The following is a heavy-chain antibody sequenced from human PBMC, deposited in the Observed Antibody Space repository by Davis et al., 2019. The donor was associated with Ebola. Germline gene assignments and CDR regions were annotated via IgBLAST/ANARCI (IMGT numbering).Heavy chain of an antibody. D-gene: IGHD6-25*01. CDR1: VDSITSYY. V-gene: IGHV4-59*12. CDR3: ARDSSGSPYSGLDV. J-gene: IGHJ6*02. Sequence: MPGGSLRLSCTVSVDSITSYYWSWIRQSPGKGLEWIGNIFYSGSSSYSGSTNYHSSLKSRIFISVDTSKNQFSLKLNSVTAADTAVYYCARDSSGSPYSGLDVWGQGTTVTVSS. CDR2: IFYSGSSSYSGST.